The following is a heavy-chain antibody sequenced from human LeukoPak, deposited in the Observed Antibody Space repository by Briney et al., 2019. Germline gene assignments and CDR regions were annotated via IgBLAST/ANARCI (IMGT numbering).Heavy chain of an antibody. V-gene: IGHV3-21*01. CDR2: ISSSSSYI. J-gene: IGHJ6*03. D-gene: IGHD5-18*01. Sequence: PGGSLRLSCAASGFTFSSYSMNWVRQAPGKGLEWVSSISSSSSYIYYADSVKGRFTISRDNAKNSLYLQMNSLRAEDTDVYYCARSGYSYGYDYCYYYMDVWGKGTTVTVSS. CDR1: GFTFSSYS. CDR3: ARSGYSYGYDYCYYYMDV.